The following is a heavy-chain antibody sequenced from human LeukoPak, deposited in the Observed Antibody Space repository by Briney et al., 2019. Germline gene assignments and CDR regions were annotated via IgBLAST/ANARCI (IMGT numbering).Heavy chain of an antibody. J-gene: IGHJ3*02. CDR2: IYTSGST. D-gene: IGHD3-9*01. Sequence: SETLSLTCTVSGGSISSYYWSWIRQPAGKGVVWIGRIYTSGSTIYNPSLKSRVTMSVDTSKNQFSLKLSPVTAADTAVYYCASVDILTGYDAFDIWGQGTMVTVSS. CDR1: GGSISSYY. V-gene: IGHV4-4*07. CDR3: ASVDILTGYDAFDI.